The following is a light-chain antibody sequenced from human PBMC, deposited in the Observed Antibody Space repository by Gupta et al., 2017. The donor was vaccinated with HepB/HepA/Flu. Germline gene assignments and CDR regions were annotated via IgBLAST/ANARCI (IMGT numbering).Light chain of an antibody. CDR3: QQSYSTPLIT. CDR1: QSISSY. CDR2: AAS. Sequence: DIQMTQSPSSLSASVGDRVTITCRASQSISSYLNWYQQKPGKAPKLLIYAASSLQSGVPSRFSGSGSGTDXTLTISXLQPEDFATYYCQQSYSTPLITFGXGTRLEIK. J-gene: IGKJ5*01. V-gene: IGKV1-39*01.